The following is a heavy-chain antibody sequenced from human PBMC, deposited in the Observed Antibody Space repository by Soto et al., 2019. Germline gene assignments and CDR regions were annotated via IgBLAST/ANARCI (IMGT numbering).Heavy chain of an antibody. CDR2: SKSQIDGGRT. Sequence: EGQLEESGGGLVKPGGSLRLSSAASGFTFSKAWMSWVRQAPGKGLEWIGRSKSQIDGGRTDYAAPVKGRFTISRDDSKDILFLQMDSLKTEDTAVYYCTTSVTGTPRAIDYWGQGTLVTVSS. CDR3: TTSVTGTPRAIDY. J-gene: IGHJ4*02. V-gene: IGHV3-15*01. CDR1: GFTFSKAW. D-gene: IGHD1-7*01.